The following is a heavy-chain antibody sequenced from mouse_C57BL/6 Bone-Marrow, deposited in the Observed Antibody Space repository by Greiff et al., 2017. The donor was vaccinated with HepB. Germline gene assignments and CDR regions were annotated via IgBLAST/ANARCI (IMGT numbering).Heavy chain of an antibody. D-gene: IGHD1-1*01. CDR1: GYTFTDYY. Sequence: EVQLQQSGPVLVKPGASVKMSCKASGYTFTDYYMHWVKQSHGKSLEWIGVINHYNGGTSYNQKFKGKATLTVDKSSSTAYMELNSLTSEDSAVYYCARGLYYGSSYYFDYWGQGTTLTVSS. V-gene: IGHV1-19*01. J-gene: IGHJ2*01. CDR3: ARGLYYGSSYYFDY. CDR2: INHYNGGT.